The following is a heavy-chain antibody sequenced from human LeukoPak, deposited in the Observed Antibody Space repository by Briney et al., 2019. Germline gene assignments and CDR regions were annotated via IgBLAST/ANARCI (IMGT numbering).Heavy chain of an antibody. V-gene: IGHV3-21*01. D-gene: IGHD2-2*01. J-gene: IGHJ4*02. CDR1: GFDFSTYT. CDR2: ISSSSSYI. CDR3: TRDPGRCTSTSCYPDY. Sequence: GGPLRLSCAASGFDFSTYTMNWVRQAPGKGLEWVSSISSSSSYIYYADSVKGRFTISRDNAKNSMYLQMNSLRAEDTAVYYCTRDPGRCTSTSCYPDYWGQGTLVTVSS.